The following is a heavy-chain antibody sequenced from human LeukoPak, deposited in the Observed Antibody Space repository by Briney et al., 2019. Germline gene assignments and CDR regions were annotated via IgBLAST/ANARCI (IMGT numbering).Heavy chain of an antibody. CDR2: ISAYNGNT. CDR3: ARDSRFGELPDY. D-gene: IGHD3-10*01. J-gene: IGHJ4*02. CDR1: GYTFTSYG. Sequence: ASVKVSCKPSGYTFTSYGISWVRQAPGQGLEWMGWISAYNGNTNYAQKLQGTVTMTTDTSTSTAYMELRSLRSDDTAVYSCARDSRFGELPDYWGQGTLVTVSS. V-gene: IGHV1-18*01.